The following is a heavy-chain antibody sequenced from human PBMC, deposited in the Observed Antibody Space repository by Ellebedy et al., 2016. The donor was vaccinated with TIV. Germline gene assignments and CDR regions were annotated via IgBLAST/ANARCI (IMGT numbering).Heavy chain of an antibody. CDR1: GFTFSSYS. CDR2: ISSSSSYI. V-gene: IGHV3-21*01. CDR3: ARSLGGSGTQFDP. Sequence: GESLKISXAASGFTFSSYSMNWVRQAPGKGLEWVSSISSSSSYIYYADSVKGRFTISRDNAKNSLYLQMNSLRAEDTAVYYCARSLGGSGTQFDPWGQGTLVTVSS. J-gene: IGHJ5*02. D-gene: IGHD3-10*01.